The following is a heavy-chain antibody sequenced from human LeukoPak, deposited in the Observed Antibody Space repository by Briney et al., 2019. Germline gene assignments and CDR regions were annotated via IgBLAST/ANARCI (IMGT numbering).Heavy chain of an antibody. CDR2: IWYDGSNK. V-gene: IGHV3-33*08. D-gene: IGHD5-12*01. J-gene: IGHJ5*02. Sequence: GGSLRLSCAASGFFFSDPYMAWVRQAPGKGLEWVAVIWYDGSNKYYADSVKGRFTISRDNSKNTLYLQMNSLRAEDTAVYYCARDHSRGENHWGQGTLVTVSS. CDR3: ARDHSRGENH. CDR1: GFFFSDPY.